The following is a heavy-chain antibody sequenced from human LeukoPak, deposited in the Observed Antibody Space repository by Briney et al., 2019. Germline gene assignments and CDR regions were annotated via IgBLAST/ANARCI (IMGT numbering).Heavy chain of an antibody. CDR3: AKQTGVQLRNPNWFDP. Sequence: SETLSLTCTVSGGSISSYYWSWIRQPPGKGLEWIGFIYYSGSTNYNPSLKSRVTISVDTSTNQFSLKLTSVTAADTAVYYCAKQTGVQLRNPNWFDPWGQGTLVTVSS. CDR1: GGSISSYY. J-gene: IGHJ5*02. V-gene: IGHV4-59*08. D-gene: IGHD1-1*01. CDR2: IYYSGST.